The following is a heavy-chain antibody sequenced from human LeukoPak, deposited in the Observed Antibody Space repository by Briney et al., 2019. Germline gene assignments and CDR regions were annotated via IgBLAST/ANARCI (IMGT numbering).Heavy chain of an antibody. Sequence: PGGSLRLSCAASGFTFSDYWMSWVRQAPGKGLEWVANIKLDGSDKYYVDSVKGRFTISRDNAKNSLYLQMNSLRAEDTAVYYCARGGYTYGVWGQGTLVTVSS. CDR1: GFTFSDYW. CDR3: ARGGYTYGV. J-gene: IGHJ4*02. CDR2: IKLDGSDK. D-gene: IGHD5-18*01. V-gene: IGHV3-7*04.